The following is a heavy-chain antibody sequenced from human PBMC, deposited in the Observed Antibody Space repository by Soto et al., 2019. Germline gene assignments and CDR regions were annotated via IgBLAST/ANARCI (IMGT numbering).Heavy chain of an antibody. D-gene: IGHD3-10*01. Sequence: QLVESGGGVVQPGRSLRLSCAASGFTFSSYGMHWVRQAPGKGLEWVAVISYDGSNKYYADSVKGRFTISRDSSKNTLYLQMNSLRAEDTAVYYCAKDRTYGSGSYRLYYYGLDVW. CDR1: GFTFSSYG. CDR2: ISYDGSNK. V-gene: IGHV3-30*18. CDR3: AKDRTYGSGSYRLYYYGLDV. J-gene: IGHJ6*01.